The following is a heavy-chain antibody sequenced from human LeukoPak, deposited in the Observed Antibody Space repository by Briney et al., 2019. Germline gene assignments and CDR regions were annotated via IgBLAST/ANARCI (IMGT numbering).Heavy chain of an antibody. CDR3: ARDGGVWFGEFSYFDY. J-gene: IGHJ4*02. CDR2: IKQGGGEK. V-gene: IGHV3-7*01. CDR1: GFTFSSYW. D-gene: IGHD3-10*01. Sequence: GGSLRLSCAASGFTFSSYWMSWVRQAPGKGLEGVANIKQGGGEKYYVDSVKGRFTISRDNAKNSLYLQMNSLRAEDTAVYYCARDGGVWFGEFSYFDYWGQGTLVTVSS.